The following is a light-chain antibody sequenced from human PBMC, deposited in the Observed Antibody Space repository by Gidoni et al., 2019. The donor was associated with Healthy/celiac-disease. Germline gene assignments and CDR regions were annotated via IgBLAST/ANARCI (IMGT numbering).Light chain of an antibody. J-gene: IGLJ3*02. CDR2: EVS. Sequence: QSALTQPASVSGSPGQSITISCTGTSSDVGGYNYVSWYQQHPGKAPKLMIYEVSNRPSGASNRFSGSKSGNTASLTISGLQAEDEADYYCSSYTSSSTLSWVFGGGTKLTVL. CDR3: SSYTSSSTLSWV. V-gene: IGLV2-14*01. CDR1: SSDVGGYNY.